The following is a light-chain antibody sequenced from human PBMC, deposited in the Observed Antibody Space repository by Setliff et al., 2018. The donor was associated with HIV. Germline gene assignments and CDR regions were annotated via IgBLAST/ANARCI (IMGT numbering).Light chain of an antibody. J-gene: IGLJ1*01. Sequence: SYELTQPPSVSVAPGKTASITCGGNNVGGKSVHWYQQKPGQAPILVIYFDSDRPSGIPERFSGSNSGNTATLTISRVEAGDEAVYYCQVWDSSSDQYVFGSGTKVTVL. CDR1: NVGGKS. CDR3: QVWDSSSDQYV. V-gene: IGLV3-21*04. CDR2: FDS.